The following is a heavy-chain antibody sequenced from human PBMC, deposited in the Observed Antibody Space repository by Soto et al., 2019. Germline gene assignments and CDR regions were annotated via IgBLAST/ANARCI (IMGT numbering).Heavy chain of an antibody. J-gene: IGHJ4*02. CDR3: GKNDHYDDSWGFFYYFDL. V-gene: IGHV3-33*06. CDR1: GFTFSSYG. D-gene: IGHD3-22*01. CDR2: IWYDGSNK. Sequence: PGGSLRLSCAASGFTFSSYGMHWVRQAPGKGLEWVAVIWYDGSNKYYADSVKGRFTISRDNSKNTLYLQMNSLRAEDTAVYYCGKNDHYDDSWGFFYYFDLWGQGTLGT.